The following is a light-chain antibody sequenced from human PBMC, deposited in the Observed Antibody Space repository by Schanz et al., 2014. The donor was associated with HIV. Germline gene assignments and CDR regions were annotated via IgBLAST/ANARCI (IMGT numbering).Light chain of an antibody. V-gene: IGLV2-11*01. Sequence: QSALTQPASASGSPGQSITIPCTGTSSDVGGYNYISWYQQHPGKAPKLMIYDVSNRPSGIPDRVSDSKSGNTASLTISGLQSEDEADYFCCSYAGSYTYVFGTGTKLTVL. CDR3: CSYAGSYTYV. CDR1: SSDVGGYNY. J-gene: IGLJ1*01. CDR2: DVS.